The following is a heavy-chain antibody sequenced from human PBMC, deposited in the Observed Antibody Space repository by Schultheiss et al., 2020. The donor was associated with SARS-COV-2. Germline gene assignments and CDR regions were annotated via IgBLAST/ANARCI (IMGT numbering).Heavy chain of an antibody. CDR2: IYHSGST. V-gene: IGHV4-38-2*02. Sequence: SETLSLTCTVSGYSISSGYYWGWIRQSPGKGLEWIGSIYHSGSTYYNPSLKSRVTISVDTSKNQFSLKLSSVTAADTAVYYCARVSRYYYYYMDVWGKGTTVTVSS. CDR3: ARVSRYYYYYMDV. J-gene: IGHJ6*03. CDR1: GYSISSGYY.